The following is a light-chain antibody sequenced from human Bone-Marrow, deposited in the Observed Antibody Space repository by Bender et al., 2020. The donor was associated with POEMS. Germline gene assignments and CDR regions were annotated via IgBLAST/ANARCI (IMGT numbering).Light chain of an antibody. CDR1: SSDIGDYNY. CDR3: SSYAGSGSVV. Sequence: QSALTQPASVSGSPGQSITISCTGTSSDIGDYNYVSWFQQRPGKAPQLMIYDVSNRPSGVSTRFSGSRSGNTASLTISGLQTEDEADYHCSSYAGSGSVVFGTGTKVTVL. J-gene: IGLJ1*01. V-gene: IGLV2-14*03. CDR2: DVS.